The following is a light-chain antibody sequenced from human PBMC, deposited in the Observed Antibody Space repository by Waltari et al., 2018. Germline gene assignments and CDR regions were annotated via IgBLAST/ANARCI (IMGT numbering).Light chain of an antibody. CDR2: EAS. CDR3: QQYSDYLGA. CDR1: QSISNW. J-gene: IGKJ1*01. Sequence: DIQMTQSPSTLSPSVGDRVTLTCRASQSISNWLAWYQQKAGRAPKLLIYEASRLESGVSSRFSGSGSGTEFTLTISSLQPDDFATYYCQQYSDYLGAFGQGTKVEVK. V-gene: IGKV1-5*03.